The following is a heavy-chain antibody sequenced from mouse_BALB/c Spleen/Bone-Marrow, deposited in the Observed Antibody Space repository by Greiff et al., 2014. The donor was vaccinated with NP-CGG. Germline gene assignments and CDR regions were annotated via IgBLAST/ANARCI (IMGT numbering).Heavy chain of an antibody. CDR2: IYPGNGDT. D-gene: IGHD2-2*01. V-gene: IGHV1-5*01. J-gene: IGHJ4*01. CDR3: THGYDYYAMDY. CDR1: GYTFTSYW. Sequence: EVQLQQSGTVLARPGASVKMSCKASGYTFTSYWMHWVKQRPGQGLEWIGAIYPGNGDTSYNQKFKGKAKLTAVTSTSTAYMELSSLTNEDSAVYYCTHGYDYYAMDYWGQGTSVTVSS.